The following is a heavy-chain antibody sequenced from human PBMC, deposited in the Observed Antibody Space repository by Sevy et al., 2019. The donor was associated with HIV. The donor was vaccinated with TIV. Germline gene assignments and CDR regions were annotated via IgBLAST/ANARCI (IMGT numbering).Heavy chain of an antibody. CDR3: ASAAGSGSYGAFDI. CDR2: IYHSGST. CDR1: GGSISSSNW. V-gene: IGHV4-4*02. Sequence: SETLSLTCAVSGGSISSSNWWSWVRQPPGKGLEWSGEIYHSGSTNYNPSLKSRVTISVDKSKNQFSLKLSSVTAADTAVYYCASAAGSGSYGAFDIWGQGTMVTVSS. J-gene: IGHJ3*02. D-gene: IGHD3-10*01.